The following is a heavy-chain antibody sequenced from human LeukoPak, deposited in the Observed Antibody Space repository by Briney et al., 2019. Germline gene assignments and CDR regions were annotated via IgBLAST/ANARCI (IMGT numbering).Heavy chain of an antibody. J-gene: IGHJ5*02. Sequence: SGGSLRLSCAASGFTFSSYGMHWVRQAPGKGLEWVAVISYDGSNKYYADSVKGRFTISRDNSKNTLYLQMNSLRAEDTAVYYCARGPYYRGAAGNWFDPWGQGTLVTVSS. V-gene: IGHV3-30*03. D-gene: IGHD6-13*01. CDR2: ISYDGSNK. CDR1: GFTFSSYG. CDR3: ARGPYYRGAAGNWFDP.